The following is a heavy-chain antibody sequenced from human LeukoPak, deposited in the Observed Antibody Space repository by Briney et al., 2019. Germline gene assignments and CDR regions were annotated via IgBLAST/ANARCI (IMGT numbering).Heavy chain of an antibody. V-gene: IGHV4-31*03. CDR2: IYYDGTT. CDR1: GDSIINGGYF. Sequence: SQTLSLTCTVSGDSIINGGYFWSWIRQHPGKGLEWIGYIYYDGTTYYSPSLKSRLTISIDTSRNQFSLKLSSVTAADTAVYYCARDAGTDMTFNWYFDLWGHGTLVTVSS. CDR3: ARDAGTDMTFNWYFDL. J-gene: IGHJ2*01.